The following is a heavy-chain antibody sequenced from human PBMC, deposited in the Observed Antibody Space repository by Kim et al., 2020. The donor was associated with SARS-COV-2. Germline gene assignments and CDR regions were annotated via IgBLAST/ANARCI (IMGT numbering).Heavy chain of an antibody. Sequence: GGSLRLSCTASGFTFGDYAMSWFRQAPGKGLEWVGFIRSKAYGGTTEYAASVKSRFTISRDDSKSIAYLQMNSLKTGDTAVYYCTREQYYYDSSGYYSIAFDIWGQGTMVTVSS. CDR1: GFTFGDYA. D-gene: IGHD3-22*01. V-gene: IGHV3-49*03. J-gene: IGHJ3*02. CDR3: TREQYYYDSSGYYSIAFDI. CDR2: IRSKAYGGTT.